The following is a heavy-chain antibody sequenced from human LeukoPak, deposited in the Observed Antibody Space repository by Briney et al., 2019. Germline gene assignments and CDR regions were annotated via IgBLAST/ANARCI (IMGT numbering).Heavy chain of an antibody. CDR1: GYTFTGYY. J-gene: IGHJ6*02. D-gene: IGHD1-7*01. CDR2: INPNSGGT. Sequence: ASVKVSCKASGYTFTGYYMHWVRQAPGQGLEWMGWINPNSGGTNYAQKFQGRVTMTRDTSISTAYMELSRLRSDDTAVYYCARGGWNYDYYYYYGMDVWGQGTTVTVSS. CDR3: ARGGWNYDYYYYYGMDV. V-gene: IGHV1-2*02.